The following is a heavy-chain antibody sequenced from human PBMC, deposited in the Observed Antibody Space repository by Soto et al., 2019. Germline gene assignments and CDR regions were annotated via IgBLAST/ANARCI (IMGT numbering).Heavy chain of an antibody. D-gene: IGHD1-1*01. CDR1: GFTFSGYY. CDR2: SSNSGTSS. Sequence: GGSLRLSCEGSGFTFSGYYISWIRQAPGKGLEWISYSSNSGTSSRYADSVKGRFSISRDNTKNLLYLQMNSLRAEDTAVYYCARSGDNYNRLDYWGQGTPVTVSS. CDR3: ARSGDNYNRLDY. V-gene: IGHV3-11*06. J-gene: IGHJ4*02.